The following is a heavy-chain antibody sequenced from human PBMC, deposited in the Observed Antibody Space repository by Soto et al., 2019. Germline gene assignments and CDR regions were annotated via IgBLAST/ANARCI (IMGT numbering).Heavy chain of an antibody. Sequence: QVQLVQSGAEVKKPGASVKVSCKASGYTFTGYYMHWVRQAPGQGLEWMGWINPNSGGTNYAQKFQGWVTMTRDTSISTAYMELSRLRSDDTAMYYCARDQNNYYDSSGYAFDIWGQGTMVTVSS. CDR3: ARDQNNYYDSSGYAFDI. V-gene: IGHV1-2*04. CDR2: INPNSGGT. J-gene: IGHJ3*02. D-gene: IGHD3-22*01. CDR1: GYTFTGYY.